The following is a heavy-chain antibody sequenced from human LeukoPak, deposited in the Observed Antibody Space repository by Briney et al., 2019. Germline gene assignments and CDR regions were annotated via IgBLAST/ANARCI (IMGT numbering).Heavy chain of an antibody. CDR3: ARGFDYYDSTGSRY. J-gene: IGHJ4*02. Sequence: GGSLRLSCAASGFTFSSYWMHWVRQAPGKGLVWVSRINGDGRSTTYADSAKGRFTISRDNAKNTLYLQMNSLRVGDTAVYYCARGFDYYDSTGSRYWGQGTLVTVSS. D-gene: IGHD3-22*01. CDR2: INGDGRST. CDR1: GFTFSSYW. V-gene: IGHV3-74*01.